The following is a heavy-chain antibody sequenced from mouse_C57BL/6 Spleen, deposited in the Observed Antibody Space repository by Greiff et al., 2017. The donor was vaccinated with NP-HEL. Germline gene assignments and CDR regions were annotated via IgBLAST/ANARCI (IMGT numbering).Heavy chain of an antibody. V-gene: IGHV1-4*01. CDR1: GYTFTSYT. CDR3: ARGGTVVATVEYFDY. Sequence: QVQLQQSGAELARPGASVKMSCKASGYTFTSYTMHWVKQRPGQGLEWIGYINPSSGYTKYNQKFKDKATLTADKSSSTAYMQLSSLTSEDSAVYYCARGGTVVATVEYFDYWGQGTTLTVSS. D-gene: IGHD1-1*01. J-gene: IGHJ2*01. CDR2: INPSSGYT.